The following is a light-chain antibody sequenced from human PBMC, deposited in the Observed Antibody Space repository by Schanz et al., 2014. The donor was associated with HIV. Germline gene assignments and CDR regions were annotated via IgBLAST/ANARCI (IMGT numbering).Light chain of an antibody. Sequence: QSVLTQPPSASGSPGQSVTISCTGTSSDVGAYKSVSWYQQHPGKAPKLLIYEVTKWPSGVPDRFSGSKSGNTASLTVSGLQAEDEADYYCSSYAGSNTWVFGGGTKLTVL. CDR2: EVT. J-gene: IGLJ3*02. V-gene: IGLV2-8*01. CDR3: SSYAGSNTWV. CDR1: SSDVGAYKS.